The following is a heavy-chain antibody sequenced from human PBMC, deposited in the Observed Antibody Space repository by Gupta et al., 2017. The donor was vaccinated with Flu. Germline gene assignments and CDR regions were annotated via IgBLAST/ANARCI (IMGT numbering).Heavy chain of an antibody. V-gene: IGHV4-34*01. Sequence: HVRLEQWGAGLLKTSETLSLTHGVYGVSLGGYYWSWIRQSPGKGLEWIGETSHTGITKYNPSLESRLTISVDASNNQFSLKLRDVTAADTAVYYCARVGGNFLRRVPYFQHWGQGTLVTVSS. J-gene: IGHJ1*01. CDR3: ARVGGNFLRRVPYFQH. D-gene: IGHD3-16*01. CDR2: TSHTGIT. CDR1: GVSLGGYY.